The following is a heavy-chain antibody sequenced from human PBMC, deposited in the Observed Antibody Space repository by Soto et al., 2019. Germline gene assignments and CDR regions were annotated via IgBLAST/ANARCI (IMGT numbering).Heavy chain of an antibody. D-gene: IGHD6-13*01. CDR2: IIPIFGKT. CDR3: ARGRSRPLAGCLDY. V-gene: IGHV1-69*13. J-gene: IGHJ4*02. CDR1: GGTFSSYA. Sequence: PVKVSCKASGGTFSSYAISWVRQAPGQGLELMGGIIPIFGKTNYAQKFQDRVTITADESTSTAYMERSSLKSEATAVYYCARGRSRPLAGCLDYLGRGTRVTV.